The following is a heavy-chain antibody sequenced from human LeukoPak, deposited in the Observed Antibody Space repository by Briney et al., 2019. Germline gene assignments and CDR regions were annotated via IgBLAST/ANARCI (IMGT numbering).Heavy chain of an antibody. Sequence: GGSLRLSCAASGFTFDDYAMHWVRQAPGKGLEWVSGISWNSGSIGYADSVKGRFTISRDNAKNSLYLQMNSLRAEDTALYYSAKDMGPGGSGSYYYYYMDVWGKGTTVTISS. CDR1: GFTFDDYA. CDR2: ISWNSGSI. CDR3: AKDMGPGGSGSYYYYYMDV. D-gene: IGHD3-10*01. J-gene: IGHJ6*03. V-gene: IGHV3-9*01.